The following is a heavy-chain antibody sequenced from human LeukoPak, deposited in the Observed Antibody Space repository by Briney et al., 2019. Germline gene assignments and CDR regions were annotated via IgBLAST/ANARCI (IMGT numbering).Heavy chain of an antibody. CDR1: GDSISSSSYY. V-gene: IGHV4-39*07. J-gene: IGHJ3*02. CDR2: IYYRGTT. Sequence: SETLSLTCTVSGDSISSSSYYWGWIRQPPGKGLEWIGSIYYRGTTYYNPSLKSRVTMSVDTSKNQFSLKLSSVTAADTAVYYCARALPGWFGELLGAFDIWGQGTMVTVSS. D-gene: IGHD3-10*01. CDR3: ARALPGWFGELLGAFDI.